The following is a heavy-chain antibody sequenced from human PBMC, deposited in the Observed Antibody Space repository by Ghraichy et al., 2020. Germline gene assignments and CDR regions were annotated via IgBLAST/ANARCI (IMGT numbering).Heavy chain of an antibody. J-gene: IGHJ4*02. V-gene: IGHV3-23*01. CDR3: VRRAVGWGFFDS. D-gene: IGHD1-26*01. CDR2: TSESGDRT. Sequence: LSLTCAASGFTFSSYVMHWVRQAPGKGLEWVSSTSESGDRTFYADSVKGRFTISRDNSKSALYLEMNSLRAEDTAVFYCVRRAVGWGFFDSWGQGTLVTVSS. CDR1: GFTFSSYV.